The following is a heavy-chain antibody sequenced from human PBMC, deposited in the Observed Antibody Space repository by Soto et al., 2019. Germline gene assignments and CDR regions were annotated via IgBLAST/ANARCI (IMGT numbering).Heavy chain of an antibody. D-gene: IGHD2-15*01. J-gene: IGHJ6*02. Sequence: PGESLKISCKGSGYSFTSYWIGWVRQMPGKGLEWMGIIYPGDSDTRYSPSFQGQVTISADKSISTAYPQWSSLKASDTAMYYCARHYDCSGGSCANYYYGMDVWGQGTTVTVSS. V-gene: IGHV5-51*01. CDR3: ARHYDCSGGSCANYYYGMDV. CDR1: GYSFTSYW. CDR2: IYPGDSDT.